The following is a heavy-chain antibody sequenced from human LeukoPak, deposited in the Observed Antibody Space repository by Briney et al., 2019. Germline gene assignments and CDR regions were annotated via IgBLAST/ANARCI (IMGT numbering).Heavy chain of an antibody. Sequence: ASVKVSCKASGYTFTTCDIHWVRQATGQGLEWMGWMNFKSGNTGYAQNFQGRVTMTRNTSISTAYMELSSLRSEDTAVYYCARGGYDYAWGSYRYFDYWGQGTLVTVSS. J-gene: IGHJ4*02. CDR1: GYTFTTCD. V-gene: IGHV1-8*01. CDR3: ARGGYDYAWGSYRYFDY. D-gene: IGHD3-16*02. CDR2: MNFKSGNT.